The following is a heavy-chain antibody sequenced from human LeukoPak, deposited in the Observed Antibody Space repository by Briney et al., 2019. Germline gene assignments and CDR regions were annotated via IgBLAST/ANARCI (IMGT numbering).Heavy chain of an antibody. V-gene: IGHV3-7*01. D-gene: IGHD1-26*01. Sequence: LAGGSLRLSCAASGFTFSSFWMTWVRQAPGKGLEWVANIRQDGNEKFYVDSVKGRFTISRDNAKNSVYLQMNSLRAEDTAVYYCARAGEPLVSPPYFFDYWGQGTLVTVSS. CDR2: IRQDGNEK. CDR3: ARAGEPLVSPPYFFDY. J-gene: IGHJ4*02. CDR1: GFTFSSFW.